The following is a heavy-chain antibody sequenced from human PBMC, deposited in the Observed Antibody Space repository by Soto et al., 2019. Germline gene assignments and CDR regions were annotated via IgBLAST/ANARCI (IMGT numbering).Heavy chain of an antibody. D-gene: IGHD1-20*01. Sequence: KASETLSLTCTVSGGSISSYYWSWIRQPPGKGLEWIGYIYYSGSTNYNPSLKSRVTISVDTSKNQFSLKLSSVTAADTAVYYCARDRRITGKGGVIYYYYGMDVWGQGTTVTVSS. V-gene: IGHV4-59*01. CDR1: GGSISSYY. CDR3: ARDRRITGKGGVIYYYYGMDV. J-gene: IGHJ6*02. CDR2: IYYSGST.